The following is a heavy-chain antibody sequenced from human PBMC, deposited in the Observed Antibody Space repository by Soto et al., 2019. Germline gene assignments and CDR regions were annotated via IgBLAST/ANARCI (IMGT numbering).Heavy chain of an antibody. V-gene: IGHV4-30-4*01. CDR2: IYYSGST. CDR1: GGSISSGDYY. D-gene: IGHD4-4*01. CDR3: ARWASVTTDYYYGMDV. J-gene: IGHJ6*02. Sequence: PSETLSLTCTVSGGSISSGDYYSSWIRHPPGNRLEWIGYIYYSGSTSYNPSLKSRVTISVDTSKNQFSLRLSSVTAADTAVYYCARWASVTTDYYYGMDVWGQGIRVTVSS.